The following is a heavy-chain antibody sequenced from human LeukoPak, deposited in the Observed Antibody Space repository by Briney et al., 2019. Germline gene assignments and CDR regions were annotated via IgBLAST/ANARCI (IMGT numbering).Heavy chain of an antibody. J-gene: IGHJ4*02. Sequence: PGGSLRLSCAASGFTLTSYAMSWVRQAPGKGLEWVSAVSASGGRTYYADSVMGRFTISRDDSKNTLYLQMNSLRAEDTAVYYCAKETIETGYTDYWGQGTLVTVSS. CDR2: VSASGGRT. CDR1: GFTLTSYA. CDR3: AKETIETGYTDY. V-gene: IGHV3-23*01. D-gene: IGHD6-13*01.